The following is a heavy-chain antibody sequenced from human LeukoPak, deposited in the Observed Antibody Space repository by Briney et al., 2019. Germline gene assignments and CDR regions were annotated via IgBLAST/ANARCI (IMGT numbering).Heavy chain of an antibody. CDR3: ATTYYYDSSGLNPAEDAFDI. D-gene: IGHD3-22*01. V-gene: IGHV4-4*07. Sequence: SETLSLTCTVSGGSISSYYWGWIRQPAAKGLGWIGRIYTSGSTNYNPSLKSRVTMSVDTSKNQFSLKLSSVTAADTAVYYCATTYYYDSSGLNPAEDAFDIWGQGTMVTVSS. CDR1: GGSISSYY. J-gene: IGHJ3*02. CDR2: IYTSGST.